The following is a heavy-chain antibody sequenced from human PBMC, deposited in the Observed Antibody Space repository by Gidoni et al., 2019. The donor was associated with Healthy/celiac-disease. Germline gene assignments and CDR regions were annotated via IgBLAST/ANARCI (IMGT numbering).Heavy chain of an antibody. Sequence: QVQLVQSGAEVKKPGASVKVSCKASGYTFTSYYMHWVRQAPGQGLEWMGIINPSGGSTSYEQKFQGRVTMTRDTSTSTVYMELSSLRSEDTAVYYCARDVGGRYCSGGSCYPDYWGQGTLVTVSS. CDR1: GYTFTSYY. CDR3: ARDVGGRYCSGGSCYPDY. J-gene: IGHJ4*02. CDR2: INPSGGST. V-gene: IGHV1-46*01. D-gene: IGHD2-15*01.